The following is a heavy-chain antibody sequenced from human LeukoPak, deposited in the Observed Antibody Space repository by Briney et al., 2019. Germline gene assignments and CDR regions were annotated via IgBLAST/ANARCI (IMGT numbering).Heavy chain of an antibody. CDR1: GGSISSGGYY. J-gene: IGHJ4*02. CDR2: IYYSGST. D-gene: IGHD3-10*01. Sequence: SETLSLTCTVSGGSISSGGYYWSWIRQHPGKGLEWIGYIYYSGSTYYNPSLKSRVTISVDTSKNKFSLKLSSVTAADTAVYYCARGGITMVRGVTLFDYWGQGTLVTVSS. CDR3: ARGGITMVRGVTLFDY. V-gene: IGHV4-31*03.